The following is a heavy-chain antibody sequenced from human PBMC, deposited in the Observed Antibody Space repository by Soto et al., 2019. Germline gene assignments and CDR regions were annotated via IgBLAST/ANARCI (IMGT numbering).Heavy chain of an antibody. D-gene: IGHD3-16*02. CDR3: AKAPYYDYVWGSYRQDWYFDL. CDR2: ISWNSGSI. V-gene: IGHV3-9*01. Sequence: EVQLVESGGVLVQPGRSLRLSCAASGFTFDDYAMHWVRQAPGKGLEWVSGISWNSGSIGYADSVKGRFTISRDKPKHSLYLQMNSMRAEDTALYYCAKAPYYDYVWGSYRQDWYFDLWGRGTLVTVSS. CDR1: GFTFDDYA. J-gene: IGHJ2*01.